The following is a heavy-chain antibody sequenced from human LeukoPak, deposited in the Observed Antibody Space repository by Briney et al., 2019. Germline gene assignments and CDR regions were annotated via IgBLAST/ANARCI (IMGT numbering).Heavy chain of an antibody. V-gene: IGHV3-74*01. Sequence: GGSLRLSCAASGFTFSSYWMHWVRQAPGKGLVWVSRINSDGSSTSYADSVKGRFTISRDNAKNTLYLQMNSLRAEDTAVYYCARELGGGSGSYLFDYRGQGTLVTVSS. CDR2: INSDGSST. D-gene: IGHD3-10*01. CDR1: GFTFSSYW. J-gene: IGHJ4*02. CDR3: ARELGGGSGSYLFDY.